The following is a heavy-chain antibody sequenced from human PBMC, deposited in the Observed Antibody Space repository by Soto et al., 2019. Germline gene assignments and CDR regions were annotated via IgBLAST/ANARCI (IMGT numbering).Heavy chain of an antibody. D-gene: IGHD3-9*01. J-gene: IGHJ4*02. CDR2: IYYSGST. CDR3: ASVPYDILTGYYGNYFDY. Sequence: SATLSLTCTVSGGSISSSSYYWGWIRQPPGKGLEWIGSIYYSGSTYYNPSLKSRVTISVDTSKNQFSLKLSSVTAADTAVYYCASVPYDILTGYYGNYFDYWGQGTLVTVSS. V-gene: IGHV4-39*01. CDR1: GGSISSSSYY.